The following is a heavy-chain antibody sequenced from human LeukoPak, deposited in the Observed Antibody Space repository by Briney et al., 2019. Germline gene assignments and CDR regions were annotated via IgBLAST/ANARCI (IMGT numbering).Heavy chain of an antibody. CDR1: GFTFSSYW. CDR2: IKDGGTTT. J-gene: IGHJ4*02. V-gene: IGHV3-74*01. CDR3: TTIRPGY. D-gene: IGHD5-12*01. Sequence: GGSLRLSCAASGFTFSSYWIHWVRQVPGKGLVWVARIKDGGTTTDYADSVKGRFTISRDDAKKTLYLQMNSLRDEDTAVYYCTTIRPGYWGPGTLVTVSP.